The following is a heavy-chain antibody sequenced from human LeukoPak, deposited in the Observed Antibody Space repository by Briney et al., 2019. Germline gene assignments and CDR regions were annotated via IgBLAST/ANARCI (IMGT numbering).Heavy chain of an antibody. CDR2: INQGGRES. CDR3: ARAATTGTVDY. J-gene: IGHJ4*02. CDR1: GFTFSNYW. D-gene: IGHD1-1*01. Sequence: GGSLRLSCAASGFTFSNYWMSWVRQAPGKGLEWVANINQGGRESYYVDSVEGRFTISRGNADNSLYLQMNSLRAEDTAVYYCARAATTGTVDYWGQGTLVTVS. V-gene: IGHV3-7*04.